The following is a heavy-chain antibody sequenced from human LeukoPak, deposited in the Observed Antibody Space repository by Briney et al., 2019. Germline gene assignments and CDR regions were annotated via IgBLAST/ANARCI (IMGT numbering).Heavy chain of an antibody. J-gene: IGHJ4*02. Sequence: SVKVSCKSSGYTFITYAIQWVGQAPGQRREWMGWINDCDGKTKFLQKFQGRVTITRDTSASSSYMELSSLRSEATAVYYCARSYIVVVPAVYFDYWGQGTLVTVSS. D-gene: IGHD2-2*01. CDR3: ARSYIVVVPAVYFDY. CDR2: INDCDGKT. CDR1: GYTFITYA. V-gene: IGHV1-3*01.